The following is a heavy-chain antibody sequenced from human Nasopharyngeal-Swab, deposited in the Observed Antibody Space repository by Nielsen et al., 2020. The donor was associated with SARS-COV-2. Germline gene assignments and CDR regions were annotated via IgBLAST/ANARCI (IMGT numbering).Heavy chain of an antibody. Sequence: GGSLRLSCAASGLTFSSYAMSWVRQAPGKGLEWVLAISGSGGSTYYADSVKGRFTISSDNSKNTLYLQMNSLRAEDTAVYYCAKWAGGMVLRYFDYWGQGTLVTVSS. D-gene: IGHD4/OR15-4a*01. J-gene: IGHJ4*02. V-gene: IGHV3-23*01. CDR2: ISGSGGST. CDR3: AKWAGGMVLRYFDY. CDR1: GLTFSSYA.